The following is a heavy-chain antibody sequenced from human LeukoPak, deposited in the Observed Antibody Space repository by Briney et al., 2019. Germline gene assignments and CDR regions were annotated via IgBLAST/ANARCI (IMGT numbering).Heavy chain of an antibody. CDR3: AAMSQRLASNDAFDI. CDR2: IVVGSGNT. V-gene: IGHV1-58*01. J-gene: IGHJ3*02. Sequence: ASVKVSCKASGFTFTSSAVQWVRQARGQRLEWIGWIVVGSGNTNYAQKFQERVTITRDMSTSTAYMELSSLRSEDTAVYYCAAMSQRLASNDAFDIWGKGTMVTVSS. CDR1: GFTFTSSA. D-gene: IGHD6-25*01.